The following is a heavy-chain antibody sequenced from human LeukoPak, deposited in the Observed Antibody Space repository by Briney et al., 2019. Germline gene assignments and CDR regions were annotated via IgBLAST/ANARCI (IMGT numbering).Heavy chain of an antibody. Sequence: AGGSLRLSCAASGFTVSSNYMSWVRQAPGKGLEWVSLIYSGGSTYFADSVQGRCTISRYISKNTLYLQMNSLRAEDTAVYYCARGTDTSSYAFDIWGQGTMVTVSS. CDR3: ARGTDTSSYAFDI. CDR2: IYSGGST. D-gene: IGHD2-8*02. CDR1: GFTVSSNY. J-gene: IGHJ3*02. V-gene: IGHV3-53*01.